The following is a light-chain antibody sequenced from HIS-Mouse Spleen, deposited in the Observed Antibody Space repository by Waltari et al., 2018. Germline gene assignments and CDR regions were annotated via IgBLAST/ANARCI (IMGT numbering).Light chain of an antibody. CDR2: DAS. CDR3: QQFNSYPALT. CDR1: QGISSA. V-gene: IGKV1-13*02. J-gene: IGKJ4*01. Sequence: AIQLTQSPSSLSASVGDRAPITCRASQGISSALAWYQQKPGKAPKLLIYDASSLESGVPSRFSGSGSGTDFTLTISSLQPEDFATYYCQQFNSYPALTFGGGTKVEIK.